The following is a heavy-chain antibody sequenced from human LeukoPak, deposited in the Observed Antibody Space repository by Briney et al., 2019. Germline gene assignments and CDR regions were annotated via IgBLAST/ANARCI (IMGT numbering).Heavy chain of an antibody. CDR1: GFTFSSYE. J-gene: IGHJ4*02. CDR3: ARNDDVTYYFDY. CDR2: ISSSGSTI. D-gene: IGHD1-1*01. Sequence: PGGSLRLSCAASGFTFSSYEMNWVRQAPGKGLEWVSYISSSGSTIYYADSVKGRFTISRDNAKNSLYLQMNSLRAEDTAVYYCARNDDVTYYFDYWGQGTLVTVSS. V-gene: IGHV3-48*03.